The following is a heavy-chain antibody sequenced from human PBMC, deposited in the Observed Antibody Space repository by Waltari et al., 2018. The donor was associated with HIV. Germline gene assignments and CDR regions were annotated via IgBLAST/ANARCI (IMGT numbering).Heavy chain of an antibody. Sequence: QLQLQESGPGLVKPSETLSLTCTVSGGSISSSSYYWGWIRQPPGKGLEWIGSIYYSGSTYYNPSLKSRVTISVDTSKNQFSLKLSSVTAADTAVYYCARIHYDILTGYYPPYYYGMDVWGQGTTVTVSS. CDR1: GGSISSSSYY. CDR3: ARIHYDILTGYYPPYYYGMDV. D-gene: IGHD3-9*01. V-gene: IGHV4-39*01. CDR2: IYYSGST. J-gene: IGHJ6*02.